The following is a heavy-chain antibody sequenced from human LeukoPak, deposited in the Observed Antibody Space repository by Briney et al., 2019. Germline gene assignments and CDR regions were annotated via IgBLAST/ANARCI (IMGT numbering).Heavy chain of an antibody. CDR3: ARDPDDYGDPQVSYNWFDP. V-gene: IGHV3-21*01. Sequence: KAGGSLRLSCAASGFTFSSYSMNWVRQAPGKGLEWVSSISSSSSYIYYADSVKGRFTISGDNAKNSLYLQMNSLRAEDTAVYYCARDPDDYGDPQVSYNWFDPWGQGTLVTVSS. J-gene: IGHJ5*02. CDR1: GFTFSSYS. CDR2: ISSSSSYI. D-gene: IGHD4-17*01.